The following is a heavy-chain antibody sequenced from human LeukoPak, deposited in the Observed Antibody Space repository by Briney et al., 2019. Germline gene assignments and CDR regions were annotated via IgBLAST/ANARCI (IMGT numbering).Heavy chain of an antibody. V-gene: IGHV1-18*04. CDR2: ISGYNGNT. CDR1: GYIFTGYY. D-gene: IGHD3-16*02. Sequence: GASVKVSCKASGYIFTGYYMHWVRQAPGQGLEWMGWISGYNGNTNYAQKLQGRVTMTRDMSTTTDYMELSSLRSEDTAVYYCARDNSVGDIAWWFDPWGQGTLVTVSS. CDR3: ARDNSVGDIAWWFDP. J-gene: IGHJ5*02.